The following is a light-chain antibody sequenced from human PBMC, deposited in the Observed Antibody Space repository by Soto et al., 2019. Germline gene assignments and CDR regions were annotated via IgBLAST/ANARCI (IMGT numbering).Light chain of an antibody. V-gene: IGLV4-69*01. CDR2: VNSDGSH. J-gene: IGLJ2*01. CDR3: QTWGNLIEI. CDR1: SGHTNYA. Sequence: QPVLTQSPSASASLGASVKLTCTLSSGHTNYAIAWHQQQPEKGPRYLMKVNSDGSHSKGDGIPDRFSGSSSGAERYLTISSLQSEDEADYYCQTWGNLIEIFGGGTQLTVL.